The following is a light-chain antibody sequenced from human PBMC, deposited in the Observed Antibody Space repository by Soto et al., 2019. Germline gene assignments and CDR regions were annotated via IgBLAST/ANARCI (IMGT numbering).Light chain of an antibody. CDR1: SSSIGSNA. CDR3: ATWDDSLNAYV. CDR2: SDN. V-gene: IGLV1-44*01. J-gene: IGLJ1*01. Sequence: QPVLTQPPSASGTPGQRVTISCSGSSSSIGSNAVNWYQQLPGTAPKLLIYSDNHRPSGVPDRFSGSKSGTSASLAISGLQSEDEADYHCATWDDSLNAYVFGIGTKLTVL.